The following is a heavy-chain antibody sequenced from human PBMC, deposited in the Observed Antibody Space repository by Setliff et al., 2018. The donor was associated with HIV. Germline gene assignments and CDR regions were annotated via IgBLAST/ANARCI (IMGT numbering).Heavy chain of an antibody. Sequence: PGGSLRLSCAVSGITFKDHWMTWVRQAPGKGLEWVSFVHNTDTYYANSVKGRFTISRDNSKTMVFLRMNSLRPEDSAMYYCVRGETYAHWPKGDYWGQGTLVTVSS. CDR3: VRGETYAHWPKGDY. J-gene: IGHJ4*02. CDR1: GITFKDHW. V-gene: IGHV3-53*01. CDR2: VHNTDT. D-gene: IGHD3-16*01.